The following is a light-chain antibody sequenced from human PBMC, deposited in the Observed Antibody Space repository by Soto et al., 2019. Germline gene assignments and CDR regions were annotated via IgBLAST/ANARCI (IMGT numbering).Light chain of an antibody. CDR1: QSLLYSDGNTY. Sequence: VVLTQSPLSLPVTVGQPASISCRSSQSLLYSDGNTYLNWFHQRPGQPPRRLIYKVSNRDSGVPDRFSGTGSVTDFTLRISRVEAEDVGDYYCMQDTAWPGTFGQGTRVEIK. V-gene: IGKV2-30*01. CDR2: KVS. J-gene: IGKJ1*01. CDR3: MQDTAWPGT.